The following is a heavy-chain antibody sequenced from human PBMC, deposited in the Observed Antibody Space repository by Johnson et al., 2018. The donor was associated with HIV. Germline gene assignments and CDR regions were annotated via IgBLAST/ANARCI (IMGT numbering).Heavy chain of an antibody. CDR1: GFTFSSYG. V-gene: IGHV3-30*19. Sequence: SGGGVVQPGGSLRLSCAASGFTFSSYGMHWVRRAPGKGLEWVAVISYDGSDKYYADSVKGRFTISRDNSKNTLYLQMNSLRAEDTAVYYCAKHIVLVVYAIGAAFDIWGQGTMVTVSS. CDR2: ISYDGSDK. CDR3: AKHIVLVVYAIGAAFDI. J-gene: IGHJ3*02. D-gene: IGHD2-8*02.